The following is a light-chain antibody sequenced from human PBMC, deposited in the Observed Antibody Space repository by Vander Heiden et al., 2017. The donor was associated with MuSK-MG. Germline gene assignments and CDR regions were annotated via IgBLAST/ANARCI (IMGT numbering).Light chain of an antibody. CDR2: EDN. Sequence: FMLTQPHSVSESPGGTVTISCTRSSGSIASNYVQGYQQRPGSAPTTVIYEDNQRPSGVPYRFSGSIDTSSNSASLTISGLKTEDEAHYYCQSYDSSNQVFGGGTTLTVL. CDR3: QSYDSSNQV. V-gene: IGLV6-57*03. CDR1: SGSIASNY. J-gene: IGLJ3*02.